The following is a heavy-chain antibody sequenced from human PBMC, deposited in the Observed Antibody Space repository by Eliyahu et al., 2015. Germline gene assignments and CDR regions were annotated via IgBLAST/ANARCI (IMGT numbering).Heavy chain of an antibody. CDR2: IYYSGRT. CDR1: GGSISSYY. CDR3: ASYLVAARAFDY. J-gene: IGHJ4*02. D-gene: IGHD6-6*01. V-gene: IGHV4-59*01. Sequence: QVQLQESGPGLVKPSETLSLTCXVSGGSISSYYWSWIRQPPGKGLEWIGYIYYSGRTNYNPSLKSRVTISVDTSKNQFSLKLSSVTAADTAVYYCASYLVAARAFDYWGQGTLVTVSS.